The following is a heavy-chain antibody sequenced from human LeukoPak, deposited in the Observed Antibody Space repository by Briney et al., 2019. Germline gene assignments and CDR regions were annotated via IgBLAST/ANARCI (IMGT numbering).Heavy chain of an antibody. V-gene: IGHV3-30*03. CDR3: ARDRAWNYFDY. CDR1: GFTYSRHG. D-gene: IGHD3-3*01. J-gene: IGHJ4*02. Sequence: PGRSLRLSCAPSGFTYSRHGMHWVRQAPGKGLEWVAIISNDGSRKYYAHSVEGRFTISRDNSKNTLYLQMDSLRAEDTAVYYCARDRAWNYFDYWGQGTLVTASS. CDR2: ISNDGSRK.